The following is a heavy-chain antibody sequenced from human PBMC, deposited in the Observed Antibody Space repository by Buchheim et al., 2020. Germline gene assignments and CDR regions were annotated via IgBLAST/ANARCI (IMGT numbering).Heavy chain of an antibody. D-gene: IGHD2-15*01. CDR1: GFTFSSYR. CDR2: ITSSSSTI. CDR3: ARAYCSGGSCYATIDY. Sequence: EVQLVESGGDLVQPGGSLRLSCAASGFTFSSYRMNWVRQAPGKGLEWVSYITSSSSTIRYADSVRGRFTISRDNAKHSLYLHMNSLRAEDTAVYYCARAYCSGGSCYATIDYWGLGTL. J-gene: IGHJ4*02. V-gene: IGHV3-48*04.